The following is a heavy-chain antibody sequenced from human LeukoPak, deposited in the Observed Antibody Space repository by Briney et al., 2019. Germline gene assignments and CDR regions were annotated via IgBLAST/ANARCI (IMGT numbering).Heavy chain of an antibody. Sequence: SVKVSCKASGGTFSSYAISWVRQAPGQGLEWMGGIIPIFGTANYAQKFQGRVTITADKSTSTAYMELSSLGSEDTAVYYCARDRGEDILTGYYDYWGQGTLVTVSS. V-gene: IGHV1-69*06. D-gene: IGHD3-9*01. CDR3: ARDRGEDILTGYYDY. J-gene: IGHJ4*02. CDR2: IIPIFGTA. CDR1: GGTFSSYA.